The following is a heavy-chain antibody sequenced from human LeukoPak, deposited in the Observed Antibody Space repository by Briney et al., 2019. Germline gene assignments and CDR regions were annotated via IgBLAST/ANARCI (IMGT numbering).Heavy chain of an antibody. CDR2: IRSKANSYAT. V-gene: IGHV3-73*01. CDR1: GFTFSGSA. Sequence: GGSLRLSCAASGFTFSGSAMHWVRQASGKGLEWVGRIRSKANSYATAYAASVKGRFTISRDDSKNTAYLQMNSLRAEDTAVYYCARGRFWSGNDAFDIWGQGTMVTVSS. J-gene: IGHJ3*02. CDR3: ARGRFWSGNDAFDI. D-gene: IGHD3-3*01.